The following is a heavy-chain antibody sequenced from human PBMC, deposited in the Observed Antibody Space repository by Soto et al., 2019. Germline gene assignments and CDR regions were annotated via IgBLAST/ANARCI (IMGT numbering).Heavy chain of an antibody. J-gene: IGHJ5*02. D-gene: IGHD2-2*01. CDR1: GYTFSNYG. CDR3: ARVVPGAEAWFGT. Sequence: SVNVSCPTSGYTFSNYGITWVRQAPGQPLEWLGWISLYSDGTNYAQKFQGRVSMTTDTSTTTAYMELRSLRSDDTAVYYWARVVPGAEAWFGTWGQVTLVTLAA. V-gene: IGHV1-18*01. CDR2: ISLYSDGT.